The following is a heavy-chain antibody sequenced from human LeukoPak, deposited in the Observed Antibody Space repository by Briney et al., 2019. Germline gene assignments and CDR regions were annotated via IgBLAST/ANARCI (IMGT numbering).Heavy chain of an antibody. J-gene: IGHJ6*02. Sequence: PGRSLRLSCAASGFTFSSYGMHWVRQAPGEGLEWVAVISYDGSNKYYADSVKGRFTISRDNSKNTLYLQMNSLRAEDTAVYYCAKDLVAARPWYYGMDVWGQGTTVTVSS. CDR3: AKDLVAARPWYYGMDV. D-gene: IGHD6-6*01. V-gene: IGHV3-30*18. CDR2: ISYDGSNK. CDR1: GFTFSSYG.